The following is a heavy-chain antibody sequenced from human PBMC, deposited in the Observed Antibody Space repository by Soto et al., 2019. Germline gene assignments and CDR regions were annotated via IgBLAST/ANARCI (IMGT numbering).Heavy chain of an antibody. CDR3: ARSGYFDY. CDR2: ISSTGNTI. J-gene: IGHJ4*02. CDR1: GFTFSTYS. D-gene: IGHD2-8*02. Sequence: EVQLVESGGGLVHPGGSLRLSCAASGFTFSTYSMNWVRQAPGQGLEWVSYISSTGNTIYYPDSVKGRFTISRDTAKKSPYRQMSSLRAEDTAVYYCARSGYFDYWGQGTRVTVSS. V-gene: IGHV3-48*01.